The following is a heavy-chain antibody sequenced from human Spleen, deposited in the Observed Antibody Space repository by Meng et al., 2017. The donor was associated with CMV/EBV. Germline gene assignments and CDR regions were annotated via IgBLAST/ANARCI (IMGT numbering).Heavy chain of an antibody. J-gene: IGHJ3*01. Sequence: GESLKISCAASGFTFRSYWMNWVRQAPGKGLEWVANIKKDGSATHYVDSVKGRFTISRDNAKNSLFLQMNSLRDEDTAVYYCAREGPLETVVEPAVIVAWDGAFDLWGQGTMVTVSS. V-gene: IGHV3-7*01. CDR1: GFTFRSYW. CDR2: IKKDGSAT. D-gene: IGHD2-2*02. CDR3: AREGPLETVVEPAVIVAWDGAFDL.